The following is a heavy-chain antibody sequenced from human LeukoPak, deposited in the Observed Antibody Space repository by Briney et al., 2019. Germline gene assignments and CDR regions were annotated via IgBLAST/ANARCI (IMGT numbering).Heavy chain of an antibody. CDR1: GYTFTSYD. CDR3: ARGGITIFGVVINNWFDP. D-gene: IGHD3-3*01. CDR2: MNPNSGNT. Sequence: ASVKVSCKASGYTFTSYDINWVRQATGQGLEWMGWMNPNSGNTGYAQKFQGRVTMTRNTSISTAYMELSSLRSEDTAVYYCARGGITIFGVVINNWFDPWGQGTLVTVPS. J-gene: IGHJ5*02. V-gene: IGHV1-8*01.